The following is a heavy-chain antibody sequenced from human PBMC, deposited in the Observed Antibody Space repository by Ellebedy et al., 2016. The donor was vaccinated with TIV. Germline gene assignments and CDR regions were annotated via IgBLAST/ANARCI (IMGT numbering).Heavy chain of an antibody. CDR3: ARRTTMVRGIDY. J-gene: IGHJ4*02. V-gene: IGHV4-39*06. CDR1: GGSSIRTSYY. Sequence: MPSETLSLTCPVSGGSSIRTSYYWGWIRQPPGRGLEWIGTIDYSGSTYYNPSLKSRVSISVDKSKNQFPLKLNSVTAADTAVYFCARRTTMVRGIDYWGQGTLITVSS. CDR2: IDYSGST. D-gene: IGHD3-10*01.